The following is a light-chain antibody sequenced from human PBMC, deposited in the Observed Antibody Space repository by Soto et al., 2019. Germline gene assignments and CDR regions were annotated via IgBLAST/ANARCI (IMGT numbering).Light chain of an antibody. CDR1: HSVSSR. CDR3: QHYTNWPLT. J-gene: IGKJ4*01. Sequence: EIVMTQSPATLSVSPGEIATLSCRASHSVSSRLAWYQQKPGQAPRLLIYGASTRATGLPARFSGSESGTEFTLTISSLQSEDVAVYYCQHYTNWPLTFGGGTKVEIK. V-gene: IGKV3-15*01. CDR2: GAS.